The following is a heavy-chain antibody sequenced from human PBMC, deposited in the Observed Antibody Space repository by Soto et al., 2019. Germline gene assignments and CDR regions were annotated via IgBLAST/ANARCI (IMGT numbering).Heavy chain of an antibody. Sequence: QVQLVQSGAEVKKPGSSVKVSCKASGGTFSSYTISWVRQAPGQGLEWMGRIIPILGIANYAQKFQGRVTITADKSTSTAYMELSGLRSEDTAVYYCAREEALAPYGAAFDYWGQGTLVTVSS. CDR1: GGTFSSYT. J-gene: IGHJ4*02. D-gene: IGHD6-13*01. V-gene: IGHV1-69*08. CDR3: AREEALAPYGAAFDY. CDR2: IIPILGIA.